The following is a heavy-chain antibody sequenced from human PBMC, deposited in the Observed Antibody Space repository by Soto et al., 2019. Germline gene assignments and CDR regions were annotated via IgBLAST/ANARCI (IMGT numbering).Heavy chain of an antibody. J-gene: IGHJ4*02. CDR3: ARGPVVVVSAPYYLAY. D-gene: IGHD2-21*01. Sequence: SETLSLTCTVSCGSISSGDHSWSWIRQPPGKGLEWIGNIYYSGSTYYNPSLKSRVSISVDTSRDQFSLKLSSVTAADTAVYYCARGPVVVVSAPYYLAYSGQGTRVTGSS. CDR1: CGSISSGDHS. CDR2: IYYSGST. V-gene: IGHV4-30-4*01.